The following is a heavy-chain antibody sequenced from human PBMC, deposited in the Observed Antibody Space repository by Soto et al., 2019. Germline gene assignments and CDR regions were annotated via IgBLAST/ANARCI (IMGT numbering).Heavy chain of an antibody. D-gene: IGHD4-17*01. J-gene: IGHJ4*02. CDR1: GFTFSDHY. V-gene: IGHV3-72*01. CDR3: ATNQEKNSDYGDYGGWAY. Sequence: GGSLRLSCAASGFTFSDHYMDWVRQAPGKGLEWVGRTRNKANSYTTEYAASVKGRFTISRDDSKNSLYLQMNSLKTEDTAVYYCATNQEKNSDYGDYGGWAYWGQGTLVTVSS. CDR2: TRNKANSYTT.